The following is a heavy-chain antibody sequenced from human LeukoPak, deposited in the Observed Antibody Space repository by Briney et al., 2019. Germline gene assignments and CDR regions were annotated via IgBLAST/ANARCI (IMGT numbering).Heavy chain of an antibody. D-gene: IGHD3-22*01. J-gene: IGHJ4*02. CDR2: IYTSGST. Sequence: SETLSLTCTVSGNSISSGDNYWSWIRQPAGKGLEWIGRIYTSGSTNYNPSLKSRVTISGDTSKNQFSLRLSPVTAADTAVYYCARASYSYDINGWVPFDYWGQGTLVTVSS. CDR1: GNSISSGDNY. V-gene: IGHV4-61*02. CDR3: ARASYSYDINGWVPFDY.